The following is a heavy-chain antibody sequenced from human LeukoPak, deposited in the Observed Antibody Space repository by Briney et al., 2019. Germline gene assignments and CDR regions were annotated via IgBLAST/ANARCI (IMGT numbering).Heavy chain of an antibody. CDR1: RFTFSSYG. Sequence: ERSLRLSCAASRFTFSSYGMHWVRQAPGKGLEWVAVIWYDGSNKYYADSVKGRFTISRDNSKNTLYLQMNSLRDEDTAVYYCARGTNGYPSWYFDLWGRGTLLTVSS. CDR2: IWYDGSNK. V-gene: IGHV3-33*08. D-gene: IGHD2-8*01. J-gene: IGHJ2*01. CDR3: ARGTNGYPSWYFDL.